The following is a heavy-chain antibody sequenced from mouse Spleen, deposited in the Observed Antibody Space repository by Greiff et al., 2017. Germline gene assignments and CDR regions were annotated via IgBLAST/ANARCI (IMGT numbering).Heavy chain of an antibody. D-gene: IGHD2-1*01. CDR3: ARGYGNPYAMDY. CDR1: GYTFTDYY. V-gene: IGHV1-76*01. J-gene: IGHJ4*01. CDR2: IYPGSGNT. Sequence: QVQLKQSGAELVRPGASVKLSCKASGYTFTDYYINWVKQRPGQGLEWIARIYPGSGNTYYNEKFKGKATLTAEKSSSTAYMQLSSLTSEDSAVYYCARGYGNPYAMDYWGQGTSVTVSS.